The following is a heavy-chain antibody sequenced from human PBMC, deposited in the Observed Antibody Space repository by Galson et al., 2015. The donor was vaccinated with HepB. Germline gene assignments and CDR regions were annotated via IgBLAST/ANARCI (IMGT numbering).Heavy chain of an antibody. D-gene: IGHD3-22*01. V-gene: IGHV5-51*01. Sequence: QSGAEVKKPGESLKISCKGSGYSFTSYWIGWVRQMPGKGLEWMGIIYPGDSDTRYSPSFQGQVTISADKSISTAYLQWSSLKASDTAMYYCARQGGNYYDSSGYYSRYWYFDLWGRGTLVTVSS. CDR2: IYPGDSDT. CDR3: ARQGGNYYDSSGYYSRYWYFDL. CDR1: GYSFTSYW. J-gene: IGHJ2*01.